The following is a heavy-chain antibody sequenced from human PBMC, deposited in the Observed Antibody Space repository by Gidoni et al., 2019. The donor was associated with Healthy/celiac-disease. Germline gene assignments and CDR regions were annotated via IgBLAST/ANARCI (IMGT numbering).Heavy chain of an antibody. CDR1: GFTFSSYA. CDR3: AKEGWNYGGEFDY. D-gene: IGHD1-7*01. J-gene: IGHJ4*02. V-gene: IGHV3-23*01. CDR2: ISGSGGST. Sequence: EVQLLESGGGLVQPGGSLRLPCAASGFTFSSYAMSWVRQAPGKGLGWVSAISGSGGSTYYADSVKGRFTISRDNSKNTLYLQMNSLRAEDTAVYYCAKEGWNYGGEFDYWGQGTLVTVSS.